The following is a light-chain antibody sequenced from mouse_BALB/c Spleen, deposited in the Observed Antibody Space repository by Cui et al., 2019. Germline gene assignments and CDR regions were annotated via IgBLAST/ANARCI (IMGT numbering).Light chain of an antibody. CDR3: HQYHRSPYT. CDR2: STS. J-gene: IGKJ2*01. CDR1: PRESSSY. V-gene: IGKV4-74*01. Sequence: QIVLNQSPAIMSASLGERVTMTCTASPRESSSYLHWYQQKPGSSPKLWIYSTSNLTSGVPARFSGSGSGTSYSLTISSMEAEDAATYYCHQYHRSPYTFGGGTKLEIK.